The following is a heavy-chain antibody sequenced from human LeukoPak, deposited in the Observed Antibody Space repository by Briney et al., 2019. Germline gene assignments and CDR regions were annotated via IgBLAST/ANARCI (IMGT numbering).Heavy chain of an antibody. Sequence: SETLSLTCTVSGGSISTYYWMWIRQPPGKGLEWIGYIYYSGGTHYNPSLKSRVTMLVDTSKNQFSLKLTAVTAADTAVYYCARETPGAGHFDYWGQGSLVTVSS. D-gene: IGHD7-27*01. CDR1: GGSISTYY. V-gene: IGHV4-59*01. CDR3: ARETPGAGHFDY. CDR2: IYYSGGT. J-gene: IGHJ4*02.